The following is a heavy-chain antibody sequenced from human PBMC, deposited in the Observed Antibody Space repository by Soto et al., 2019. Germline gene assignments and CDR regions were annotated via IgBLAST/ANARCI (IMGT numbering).Heavy chain of an antibody. D-gene: IGHD2-8*01. J-gene: IGHJ6*02. CDR1: GHTLTELS. Sequence: ASVKVSCKISGHTLTELSIHWVRQAPGQGLEWMGWVSANNGHTNYAQNLQGRVSMTTDTSTSTAYMELRGLTFDDTAVYYCARDIESVTAKHFFYYYAMDVWGQGTTVTSP. CDR2: VSANNGHT. V-gene: IGHV1-18*01. CDR3: ARDIESVTAKHFFYYYAMDV.